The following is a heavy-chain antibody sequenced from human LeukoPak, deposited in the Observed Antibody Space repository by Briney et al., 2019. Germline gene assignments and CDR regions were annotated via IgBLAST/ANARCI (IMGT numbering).Heavy chain of an antibody. J-gene: IGHJ5*02. D-gene: IGHD2-8*01. V-gene: IGHV4-4*07. CDR1: GGSISSYY. CDR3: ARDSDIVPSPAFDP. Sequence: SETLSLTCTVSGGSISSYYWSWIRQPAGKGLGWIGRIYTSGSTNYNPSLKSRVTMSVDTSKNQFSLKLSSVTAADTAVYYCARDSDIVPSPAFDPWGQGTLVTVSS. CDR2: IYTSGST.